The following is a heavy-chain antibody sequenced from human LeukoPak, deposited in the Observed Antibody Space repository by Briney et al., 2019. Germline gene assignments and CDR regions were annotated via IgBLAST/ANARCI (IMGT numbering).Heavy chain of an antibody. V-gene: IGHV3-30*02. Sequence: GGSLRLSCAASGFTFSSYGMHWVRQAPGKGLEWVAFIRYDGSNKYYADSVKGRFTISRDNSKNTLYLQMNSLRAEDTAVYYCAKDPAIDDFWSGYYHGVDYWGQGTLVTVSS. J-gene: IGHJ4*02. CDR1: GFTFSSYG. CDR2: IRYDGSNK. D-gene: IGHD3-3*01. CDR3: AKDPAIDDFWSGYYHGVDY.